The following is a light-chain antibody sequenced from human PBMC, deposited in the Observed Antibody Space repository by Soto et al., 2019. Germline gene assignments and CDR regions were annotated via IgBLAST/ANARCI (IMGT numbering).Light chain of an antibody. CDR1: SSDVGSYNF. J-gene: IGLJ1*01. Sequence: SVLTQPASVSGSPGQSITISCTGTSSDVGSYNFVSWYQQHPGKAPKLMIYEGSKRPSGVSDRFSGSKSGNTASLTISGLQADDEADYYCCSYAGRSTYVFGTGTKV. V-gene: IGLV2-23*01. CDR2: EGS. CDR3: CSYAGRSTYV.